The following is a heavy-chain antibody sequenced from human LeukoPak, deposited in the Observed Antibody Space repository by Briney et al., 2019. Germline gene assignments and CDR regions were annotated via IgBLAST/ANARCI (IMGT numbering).Heavy chain of an antibody. CDR1: GFTFSSYA. D-gene: IGHD3-22*01. CDR3: AGTGWHSSGYYYPGY. CDR2: ISGSGAST. Sequence: GGSLRLSCAASGFTFSSYAMSWVRQAPGKGLEWVSAISGSGASTYYADSAKGRYTISRDNSKNTLYLQMNSLRAEDTAVYYCAGTGWHSSGYYYPGYWGQGTLVTVSS. J-gene: IGHJ4*02. V-gene: IGHV3-23*01.